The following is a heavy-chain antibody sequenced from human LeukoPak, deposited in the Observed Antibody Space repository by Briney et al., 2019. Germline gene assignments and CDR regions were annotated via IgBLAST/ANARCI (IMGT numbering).Heavy chain of an antibody. CDR1: GGTFSSYA. D-gene: IGHD2-15*01. J-gene: IGHJ6*02. CDR3: AREVDGHGYYYYYGMDV. CDR2: IIPILGIA. Sequence: SVRVSCKASGGTFSSYAISWVRQAPGQGLELMGRIIPILGIANYAQKFQGRVTITADKSTSTAYMELSSLRSEDTAVYYCAREVDGHGYYYYYGMDVWGQGTTVTVSS. V-gene: IGHV1-69*04.